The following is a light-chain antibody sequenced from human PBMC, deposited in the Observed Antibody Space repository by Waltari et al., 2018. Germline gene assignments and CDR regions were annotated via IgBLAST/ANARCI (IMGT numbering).Light chain of an antibody. CDR3: CSYTSSGSLL. CDR2: DVN. CDR1: SSDVGGYQY. V-gene: IGLV2-14*01. Sequence: QSALTQPASVSGSPGQSLTISCTGTSSDVGGYQYVPWYQQQPGKAPKIVIYDVNRRPSGVSNRFSGSKSGNTASLTVSGLQGEDEADYYCCSYTSSGSLLFGGGTKVTVL. J-gene: IGLJ2*01.